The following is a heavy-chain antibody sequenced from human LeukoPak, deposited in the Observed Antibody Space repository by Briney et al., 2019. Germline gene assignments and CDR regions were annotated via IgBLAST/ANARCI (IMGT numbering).Heavy chain of an antibody. J-gene: IGHJ6*02. Sequence: GGSLRLSCAASGFTFSSYAMHWVRQAPGKGLEYVSAISSNGGSTYYANSVKGRFTISRDNSKNTLYLQMGSLRAEDMAVYYCARNLFQGYGSGMSYYGMDVWGQGTTVTVSS. D-gene: IGHD3-10*01. V-gene: IGHV3-64*01. CDR3: ARNLFQGYGSGMSYYGMDV. CDR1: GFTFSSYA. CDR2: ISSNGGST.